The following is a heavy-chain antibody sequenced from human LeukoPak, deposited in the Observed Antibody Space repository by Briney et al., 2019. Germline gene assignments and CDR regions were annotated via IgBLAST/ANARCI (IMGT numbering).Heavy chain of an antibody. CDR1: GGSISSYY. CDR3: ARGLRRGSGKKAYYYYGMDV. J-gene: IGHJ6*04. CDR2: IYYSGST. Sequence: SETLSLTCTVSGGSISSYYWSWIRQPPGKGLEWIGYIYYSGSTNYNPSLKSRVTISVDTSKNQFSLKLSSVTAADTAVYYCARGLRRGSGKKAYYYYGMDVWGKGTTVTVSS. D-gene: IGHD3-10*01. V-gene: IGHV4-59*12.